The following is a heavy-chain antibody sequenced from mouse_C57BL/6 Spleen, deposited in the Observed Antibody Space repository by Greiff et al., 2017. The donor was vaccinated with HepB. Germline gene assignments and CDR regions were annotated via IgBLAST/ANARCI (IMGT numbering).Heavy chain of an antibody. CDR3: ARHDGFAY. V-gene: IGHV5-6*01. CDR1: GFTFSSYG. CDR2: ISSGGSYT. J-gene: IGHJ3*01. Sequence: DVQLVESGGDLVKPGGSLKLSCAASGFTFSSYGMSWVRQTPDKRLEWVATISSGGSYTYYPDSVKGRFTISRDNAKNTLYLQMSSLKSEDTAMYYCARHDGFAYWGQGTLVTVSA.